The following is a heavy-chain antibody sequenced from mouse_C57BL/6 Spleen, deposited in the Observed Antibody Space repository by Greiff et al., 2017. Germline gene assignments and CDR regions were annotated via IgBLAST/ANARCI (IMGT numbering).Heavy chain of an antibody. CDR2: IDPSDSYT. V-gene: IGHV1-69*01. CDR3: ARLGGRRYFDY. CDR1: GYTFTSYW. Sequence: QQSCKASGYTFTSYWMHWVKQRPGQGLEWIGEIDPSDSYTNYNQRFKGKSTLTVDKSSSTAYMQLSSLTSEDSAVYYCARLGGRRYFDYWGQGTTLTVSS. D-gene: IGHD1-1*01. J-gene: IGHJ2*01.